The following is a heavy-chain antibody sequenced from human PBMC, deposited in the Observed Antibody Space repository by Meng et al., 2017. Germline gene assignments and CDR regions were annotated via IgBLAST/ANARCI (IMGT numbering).Heavy chain of an antibody. J-gene: IGHJ4*02. CDR3: AREPNIDY. CDR1: GGSFSGYY. CDR2: IYYSGST. V-gene: IGHV4-34*01. Sequence: GSLRLSCAVYGGSFSGYYWSWIRQPPGKGLEWIGSIYYSGSTYYNPSLKSRVTISVDTSKNQFSLKLSSVTAADTAVYYCAREPNIDYWGQGTLVTVSS. D-gene: IGHD1/OR15-1a*01.